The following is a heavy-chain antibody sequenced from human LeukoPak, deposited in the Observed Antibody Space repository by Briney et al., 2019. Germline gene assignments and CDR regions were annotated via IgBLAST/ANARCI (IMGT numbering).Heavy chain of an antibody. CDR1: GGSFSGYY. CDR2: INHSGST. D-gene: IGHD2-15*01. V-gene: IGHV4-34*01. J-gene: IGHJ4*02. Sequence: SETLSLTCAVYGGSFSGYYWSWIRQPPGKGLEWIGEINHSGSTNYNPSLKSRVTISVDTSKNQFSLKLSSVTAADTAVYYCARWSLPAYYFDHWGQGTLVTVSS. CDR3: ARWSLPAYYFDH.